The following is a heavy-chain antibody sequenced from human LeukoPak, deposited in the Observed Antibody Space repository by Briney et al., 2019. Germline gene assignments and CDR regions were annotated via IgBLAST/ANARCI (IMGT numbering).Heavy chain of an antibody. Sequence: GGSLRLSCAASGFSFSDYYMSWIRQAPGKGLEWLSYISGSGSTIYYADSVKGRFTISRDNAKNSLYLHLSSLRAEDTAVYYCAGDRWFGRYPGNWFDPWGQGTLVTVSS. J-gene: IGHJ5*02. D-gene: IGHD3-10*01. V-gene: IGHV3-11*01. CDR2: ISGSGSTI. CDR3: AGDRWFGRYPGNWFDP. CDR1: GFSFSDYY.